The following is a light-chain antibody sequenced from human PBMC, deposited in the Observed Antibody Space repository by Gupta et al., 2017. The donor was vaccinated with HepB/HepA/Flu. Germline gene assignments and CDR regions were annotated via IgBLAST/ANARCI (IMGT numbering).Light chain of an antibody. V-gene: IGLV2-14*03. J-gene: IGLJ2*01. Sequence: QSALTQPASVSGSPGQSITISCTGTSSDVGGYNYVSWYQQHPGKAPKLIIYDVSSRPSGVSNRFSGSKSGNTASLTISGLQAEDEADYYCCSYTSTNTLLFGGGTKLTVL. CDR3: CSYTSTNTLL. CDR1: SSDVGGYNY. CDR2: DVS.